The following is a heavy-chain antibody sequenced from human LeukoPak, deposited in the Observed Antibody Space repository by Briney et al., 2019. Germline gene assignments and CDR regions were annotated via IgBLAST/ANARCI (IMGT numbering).Heavy chain of an antibody. J-gene: IGHJ4*02. CDR2: INHSGGT. CDR1: GGSFSGYY. D-gene: IGHD6-19*01. Sequence: PSETLSLTCAVYGGSFSGYYWSWIRQPPGKGLEWIGEINHSGGTNYNPSLKSRVTISVDTSKNQFSLKLSSVTAADTAVYYCARRQQWLVRYFDYWGQGTLVTVSS. V-gene: IGHV4-34*01. CDR3: ARRQQWLVRYFDY.